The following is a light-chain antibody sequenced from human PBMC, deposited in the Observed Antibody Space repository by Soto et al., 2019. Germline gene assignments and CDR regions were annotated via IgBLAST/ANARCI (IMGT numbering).Light chain of an antibody. CDR3: QQYENFPIT. V-gene: IGKV1-33*01. CDR2: DAS. Sequence: DIQMTQSPSSLSASVGDRVTITCQASHDIRKYLNWYQQKPGKAPRXLIYDASNMEKGVPSRFTGSGSGTDFILTISSLQPEDIATYYCQQYENFPITFGQGTRLENK. J-gene: IGKJ5*01. CDR1: HDIRKY.